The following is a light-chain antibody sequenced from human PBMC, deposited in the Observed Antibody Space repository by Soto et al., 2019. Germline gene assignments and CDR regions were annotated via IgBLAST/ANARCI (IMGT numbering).Light chain of an antibody. CDR3: SSYTVINTAV. V-gene: IGLV2-14*01. J-gene: IGLJ3*02. CDR1: SSDVGASNY. CDR2: EVD. Sequence: QSALTQPASVSGSPGQSISISCTGTSSDVGASNYVAWYQQKSGKAPNLLIYEVDNRPSAISHRCSGSKSGNTASLTISGLQTEDEADYYCSSYTVINTAVFGGGTKVTVL.